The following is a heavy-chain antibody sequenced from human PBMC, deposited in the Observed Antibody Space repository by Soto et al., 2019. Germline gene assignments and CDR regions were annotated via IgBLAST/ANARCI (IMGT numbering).Heavy chain of an antibody. J-gene: IGHJ4*02. CDR3: ARGGSGYVWFNEF. CDR2: IIPVFGTT. D-gene: IGHD3-22*01. Sequence: QEQLVQSGAEVKKSGSSVKVSCKDTGGLFSSYAVSWVRQAPGQGLEWMGGIIPVFGTTYYEQKFQGRVTITADESANTAYMELCSLRPEDTAMYYCARGGSGYVWFNEFWGQGTLVTVSS. CDR1: GGLFSSYA. V-gene: IGHV1-69*01.